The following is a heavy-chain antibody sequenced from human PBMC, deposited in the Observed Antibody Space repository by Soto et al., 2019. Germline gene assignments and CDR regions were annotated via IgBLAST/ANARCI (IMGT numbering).Heavy chain of an antibody. V-gene: IGHV5-51*01. CDR2: IYPGNSNT. Sequence: GESLKISCQGPGYSFTNYWIGWVRQMQGTGLEWLGIIYPGNSNTRYSPSFEGQVTMSADKSINTAYLQWSSLRASDTAIYFCARPSDVGLASSFEYWGQGTQVTVSS. CDR1: GYSFTNYW. CDR3: ARPSDVGLASSFEY. J-gene: IGHJ4*02.